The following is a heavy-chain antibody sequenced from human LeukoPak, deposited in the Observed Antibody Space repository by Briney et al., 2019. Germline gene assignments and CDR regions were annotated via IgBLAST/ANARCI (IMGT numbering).Heavy chain of an antibody. CDR3: ARGARDYGDYYYYYYYMDV. D-gene: IGHD4-17*01. J-gene: IGHJ6*03. V-gene: IGHV3-11*04. Sequence: GGSLRLSCAASGFTFSDYYMSWIRQAPGKGLEWVSYISSSGSTIYYADSVKGRFTISRDNAKSSLYLQMNSLRAEDTAVYYCARGARDYGDYYYYYYYMDVWGKGTTVTVSS. CDR1: GFTFSDYY. CDR2: ISSSGSTI.